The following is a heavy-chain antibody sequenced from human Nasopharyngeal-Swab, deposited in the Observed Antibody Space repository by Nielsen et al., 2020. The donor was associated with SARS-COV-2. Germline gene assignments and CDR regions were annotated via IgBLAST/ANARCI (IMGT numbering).Heavy chain of an antibody. D-gene: IGHD3-10*01. CDR2: IYPGDSDT. Sequence: KVSCKGSGYRFSTYWINWVRQMPGKGLEGRGIIYPGDSDTRYSPSFQGQVSISVDKSITTAYLQWNSLKASDTATYFCAIDYGSGTYGLDVWGQGTRVTVSS. V-gene: IGHV5-51*01. CDR1: GYRFSTYW. J-gene: IGHJ6*02. CDR3: AIDYGSGTYGLDV.